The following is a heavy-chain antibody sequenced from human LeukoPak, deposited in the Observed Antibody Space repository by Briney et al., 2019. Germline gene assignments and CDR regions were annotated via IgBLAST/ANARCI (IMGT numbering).Heavy chain of an antibody. CDR2: IKQDGSEK. CDR3: AKDWRDYDFWSGYPGVYNWFDP. D-gene: IGHD3-3*01. Sequence: PGGSLRLSCAASGFTFSSYWMSWVRQAPGKGLEWVANIKQDGSEKYYVDSVKGRFTISRDNAKNSLYLQMNSLRAEDTAVYYCAKDWRDYDFWSGYPGVYNWFDPWGQGTLVTVSS. J-gene: IGHJ5*02. CDR1: GFTFSSYW. V-gene: IGHV3-7*03.